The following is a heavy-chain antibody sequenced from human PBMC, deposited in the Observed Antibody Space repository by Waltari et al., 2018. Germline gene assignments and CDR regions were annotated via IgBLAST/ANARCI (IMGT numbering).Heavy chain of an antibody. CDR3: ARGRIVVVPAAMKVAWFDP. CDR1: GGSFSGYY. Sequence: QAQLQQWGAGLLKPSETLSLTCAVYGGSFSGYYWSWIRQPPGKGLEWIGEINHSGSTNYNPSLKSRVTISVDTSKNQFSLKLSSVTAADTAVYYCARGRIVVVPAAMKVAWFDPWGQGTLVTVSS. V-gene: IGHV4-34*01. J-gene: IGHJ5*02. CDR2: INHSGST. D-gene: IGHD2-2*01.